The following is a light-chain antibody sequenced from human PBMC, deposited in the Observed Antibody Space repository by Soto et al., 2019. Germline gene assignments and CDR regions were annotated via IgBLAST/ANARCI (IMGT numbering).Light chain of an antibody. Sequence: IQLTQSPSSLSASVGDRVTISCRASQGISSYLAWYQQKQGKAPKFMIYAASTLQSGVPSRFTGSGYGTDFNLTITSLQTEDFATYYCLQVNSFPLSFGGGTKVDIK. J-gene: IGKJ4*01. CDR1: QGISSY. V-gene: IGKV1-9*01. CDR3: LQVNSFPLS. CDR2: AAS.